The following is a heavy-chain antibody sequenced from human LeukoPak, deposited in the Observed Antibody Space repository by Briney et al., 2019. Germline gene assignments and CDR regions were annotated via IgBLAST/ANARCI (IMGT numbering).Heavy chain of an antibody. J-gene: IGHJ4*02. D-gene: IGHD3-22*01. V-gene: IGHV3-21*01. CDR1: GFTFSSYS. Sequence: GGSLRLSCAASGFTFSSYSMNWVRQAPGKGLEWVSSISSSSSYIYYADSVKGRFTISRDNAKNSLYLRMNSLRAEDTAVYYCARDLAVELTDYYDSSGYYSSWGQGTLVTVSS. CDR3: ARDLAVELTDYYDSSGYYSS. CDR2: ISSSSSYI.